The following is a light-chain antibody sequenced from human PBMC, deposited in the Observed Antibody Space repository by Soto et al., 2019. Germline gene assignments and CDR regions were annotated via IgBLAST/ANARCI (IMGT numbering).Light chain of an antibody. CDR1: SSDVGGYNY. CDR3: SSYTISNTLV. CDR2: EVS. V-gene: IGLV2-14*01. J-gene: IGLJ2*01. Sequence: QSALTQPASVSGSPGQSITISCTGNSSDVGGYNYVSWYQQHPGKAPKLMIYEVSNRPSGVSNRFSGSKSANAASLTISGLQAEDEADYYCSSYTISNTLVFGGGTKVTVL.